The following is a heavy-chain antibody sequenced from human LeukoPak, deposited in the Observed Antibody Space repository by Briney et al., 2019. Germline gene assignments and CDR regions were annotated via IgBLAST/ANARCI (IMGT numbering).Heavy chain of an antibody. D-gene: IGHD6-19*01. CDR2: INPSGGST. J-gene: IGHJ3*02. Sequence: ASVKVSCKASGYTFTSYYMHWVRQAPGQGLEWMGIINPSGGSTSYAQKFQGRVTMTRDMSTSTVYMELSSLRSEDTAVYYCARGDGTVAVAGTRNAFDIWSQGTMVTVSS. CDR3: ARGDGTVAVAGTRNAFDI. V-gene: IGHV1-46*01. CDR1: GYTFTSYY.